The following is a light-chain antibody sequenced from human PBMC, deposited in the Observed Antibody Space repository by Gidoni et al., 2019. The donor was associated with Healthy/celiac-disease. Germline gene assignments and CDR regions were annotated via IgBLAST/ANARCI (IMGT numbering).Light chain of an antibody. Sequence: DITMTQSPSSLSASVGDRVTITCRASQSISSYLNWYQQKPGKAPKPLIYAASSLQSGVPSRFRGSGSGTDFTLTISSLQPEDFATYYCQQSYSTPLTFGGGTKLEIK. J-gene: IGKJ4*01. CDR3: QQSYSTPLT. CDR2: AAS. V-gene: IGKV1-39*01. CDR1: QSISSY.